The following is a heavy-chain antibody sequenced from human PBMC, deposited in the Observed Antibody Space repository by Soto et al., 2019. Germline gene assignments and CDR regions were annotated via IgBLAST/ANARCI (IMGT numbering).Heavy chain of an antibody. CDR3: ASYAILTGSPPGYYGMDV. Sequence: ASVEVSCKASGYTLTSYAMHWVRQAPGQRLEWMGWINAGNGNTKYSQKFQGRVTITRDTSASTAYMELSSLRSEDTAVYYCASYAILTGSPPGYYGMDVWGQGTTVTVSS. CDR2: INAGNGNT. CDR1: GYTLTSYA. V-gene: IGHV1-3*01. D-gene: IGHD3-9*01. J-gene: IGHJ6*02.